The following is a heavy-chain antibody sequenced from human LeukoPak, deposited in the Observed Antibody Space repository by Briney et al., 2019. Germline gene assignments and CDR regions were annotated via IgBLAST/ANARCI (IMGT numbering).Heavy chain of an antibody. CDR3: ARNRGYIGYCSSTSTERCYYYMDV. D-gene: IGHD2-2*01. J-gene: IGHJ6*03. CDR2: IIPIFGTA. CDR1: GGTFSSYA. V-gene: IGHV1-69*13. Sequence: SVKVSCKASGGTFSSYAISWVRQAPGQGLEWMGGIIPIFGTANYAQKFQGRVTITADESTSTAYMELSSLRSEDTAVYYCARNRGYIGYCSSTSTERCYYYMDVWGKGTTVTVSS.